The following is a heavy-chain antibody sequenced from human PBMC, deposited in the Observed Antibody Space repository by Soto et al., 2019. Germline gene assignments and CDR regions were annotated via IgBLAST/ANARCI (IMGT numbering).Heavy chain of an antibody. CDR1: GFSFSDYA. Sequence: GGSLRLSCAASGFSFSDYAMHWVRQAPGKGLEWVAVISYDGSNKYYADSVKGRFTISRDNSKNTLYLQMNSLRAEDTAVYYCAREFYGDYSYYYYGMDVWGQGTTVTVSS. CDR3: AREFYGDYSYYYYGMDV. CDR2: ISYDGSNK. V-gene: IGHV3-30-3*01. D-gene: IGHD4-17*01. J-gene: IGHJ6*02.